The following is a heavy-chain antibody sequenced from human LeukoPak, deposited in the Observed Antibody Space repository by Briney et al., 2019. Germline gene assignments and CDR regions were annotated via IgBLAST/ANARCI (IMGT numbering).Heavy chain of an antibody. CDR2: ISGSGGST. Sequence: PGGSLRLSCAASGFTFSSYAMSWVRQAPGKGLEWVSAISGSGGSTYYADAVKARFTISRDNSKNALSLQMNSLRAEDTAVYYCANLITMVRGVIIDYWGQGNLVTVSS. V-gene: IGHV3-23*01. D-gene: IGHD3-10*01. CDR1: GFTFSSYA. CDR3: ANLITMVRGVIIDY. J-gene: IGHJ4*02.